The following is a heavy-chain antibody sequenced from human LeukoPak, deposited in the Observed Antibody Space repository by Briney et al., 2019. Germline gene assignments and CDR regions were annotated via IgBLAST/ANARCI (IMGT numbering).Heavy chain of an antibody. D-gene: IGHD2-2*01. Sequence: ASVKVSCKASGGTFSSYAISWVRQAPGQGLEWMGGIIPIFGTANYAQKFQGRVTITADKSTSTAYMELRSLRSDGTAVYYCARDNVVVPAAMGLDYWGQGTLVTVSS. V-gene: IGHV1-69*06. CDR3: ARDNVVVPAAMGLDY. J-gene: IGHJ4*02. CDR1: GGTFSSYA. CDR2: IIPIFGTA.